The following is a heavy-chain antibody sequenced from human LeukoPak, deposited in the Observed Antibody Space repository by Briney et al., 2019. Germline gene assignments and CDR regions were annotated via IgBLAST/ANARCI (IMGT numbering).Heavy chain of an antibody. V-gene: IGHV1-46*01. CDR1: GYTFTSYY. J-gene: IGHJ4*02. D-gene: IGHD2-21*02. CDR3: ARGGSPNCGGDCFTFDY. Sequence: ASVKVSCKASGYTFTSYYMHWVRQAPGQGLEWMGLINPSGGSTSYAQKFQGRVTMTRDMSTSTVYMELSSLRSEDTAVYYCARGGSPNCGGDCFTFDYWGQGTLVTVSS. CDR2: INPSGGST.